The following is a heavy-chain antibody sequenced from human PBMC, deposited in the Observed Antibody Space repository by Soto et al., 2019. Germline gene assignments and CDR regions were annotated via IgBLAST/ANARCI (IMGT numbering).Heavy chain of an antibody. CDR3: ARDSPRYYDILTGSDD. D-gene: IGHD3-9*01. Sequence: AASVKVSCKASGYTFTSYDLSWVRQAPGQGLEWMGWISAYNGNTNYAQKLQGRVTMTTDTSTSTAYMELRSLRSDDTAVYYCARDSPRYYDILTGSDDWGQGTLVTVSS. V-gene: IGHV1-18*01. CDR1: GYTFTSYD. J-gene: IGHJ4*02. CDR2: ISAYNGNT.